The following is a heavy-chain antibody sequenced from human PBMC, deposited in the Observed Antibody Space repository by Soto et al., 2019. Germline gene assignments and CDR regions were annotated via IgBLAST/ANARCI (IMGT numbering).Heavy chain of an antibody. CDR1: GFTFSSYS. CDR3: SKWSGFGDA. CDR2: ISDSGGNT. D-gene: IGHD3-10*01. V-gene: IGHV3-23*01. Sequence: LRLSCAASGFTFSSYSMTWVRQAPGKGLEWVSGISDSGGNTWYADSVKGRFTISRDNSKNTLFLQMNSLRAEDTAVYFCSKWSGFGDAWGQGTLVTVSS. J-gene: IGHJ5*02.